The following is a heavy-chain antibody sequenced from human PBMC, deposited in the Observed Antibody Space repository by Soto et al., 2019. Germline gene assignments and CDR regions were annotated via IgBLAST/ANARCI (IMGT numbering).Heavy chain of an antibody. CDR1: GFIFGDYA. J-gene: IGHJ6*02. CDR3: TRYTYTRRYSYFGMDV. Sequence: GGSLRLSCASSGFIFGDYAISWSRQAPGKGLEWVGVIRSKAYGETTDYAASVKGRLTIFRDDSKSIAYLQLNSLQSDDTGVYYCTRYTYTRRYSYFGMDVWGRGTTVTVSS. CDR2: IRSKAYGETT. V-gene: IGHV3-49*03. D-gene: IGHD1-1*01.